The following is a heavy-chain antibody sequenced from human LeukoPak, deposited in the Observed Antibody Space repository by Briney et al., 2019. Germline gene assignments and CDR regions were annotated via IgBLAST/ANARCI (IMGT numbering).Heavy chain of an antibody. J-gene: IGHJ6*03. CDR3: AKDGRGWFGELDYYYMDV. D-gene: IGHD3-10*01. Sequence: GGSLRLSCAASGFSFSRAWMSWVRQAPGKGLEWVGRIKSKSDGGTTDYAAPVKGRFTISRDDSKNTLFLQVNSLRAEDTAVYYCAKDGRGWFGELDYYYMDVWGKGTTVTISS. V-gene: IGHV3-15*01. CDR1: GFSFSRAW. CDR2: IKSKSDGGTT.